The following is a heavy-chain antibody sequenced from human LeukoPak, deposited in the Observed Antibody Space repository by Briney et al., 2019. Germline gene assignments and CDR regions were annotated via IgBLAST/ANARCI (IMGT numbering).Heavy chain of an antibody. CDR3: ATLRRSFDY. CDR1: GYSFTSYW. J-gene: IGHJ4*02. V-gene: IGHV5-51*01. Sequence: GESLKISCKGSGYSFTSYWIGWVRQMPGKGLEWMGVIFPGDSDTTYSPSFQGQVTISADKSISTAYLQWASLKASDTAMYYCATLRRSFDYWGQGTLVTVSS. D-gene: IGHD3-16*01. CDR2: IFPGDSDT.